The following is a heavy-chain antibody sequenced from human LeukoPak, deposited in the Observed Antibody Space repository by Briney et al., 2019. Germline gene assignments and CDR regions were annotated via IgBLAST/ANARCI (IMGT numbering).Heavy chain of an antibody. J-gene: IGHJ6*02. D-gene: IGHD5-18*01. V-gene: IGHV5-51*01. CDR1: GSIFSTYW. CDR2: IYPGNSDT. Sequence: HGASLQISCKGSGSIFSTYWIAWVRQLPGKGLEGMKIIYPGNSDTTYSPSVQGQVTISADKSISTAYLQWSSLKASDTSMYYCARCGYSSYGMDVWGQGTTVTVSS. CDR3: ARCGYSSYGMDV.